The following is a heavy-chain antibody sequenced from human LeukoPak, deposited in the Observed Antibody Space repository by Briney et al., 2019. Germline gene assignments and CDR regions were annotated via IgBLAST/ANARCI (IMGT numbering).Heavy chain of an antibody. J-gene: IGHJ4*02. CDR1: GFTFSSYG. CDR3: ARGSTPFRYYDFWSGFYFDY. CDR2: IRYDGSNK. Sequence: GGSLRLSCGASGFTFSSYGMHWVRQAPGKGLEWVSFIRYDGSNKYYADSVKGRFTISRDNSKNTLYLQMNSLRPEDTAVYYRARGSTPFRYYDFWSGFYFDYWGQGTLVTVSS. V-gene: IGHV3-30*02. D-gene: IGHD3-3*01.